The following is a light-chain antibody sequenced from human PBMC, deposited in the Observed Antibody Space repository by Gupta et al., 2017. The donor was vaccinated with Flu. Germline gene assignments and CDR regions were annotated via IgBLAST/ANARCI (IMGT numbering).Light chain of an antibody. CDR2: SAS. V-gene: IGKV6-21*01. CDR1: QIIGSG. J-gene: IGKJ2*01. Sequence: PAFQSVTPKEKVTITRLASQIIGSGLHWYQQKLGQSPTVLVNSASQSFSGVPSRFSGSGSGTDFALPINSVEPEDAASYSCHQRSGLPYT. CDR3: HQRSGLPYT.